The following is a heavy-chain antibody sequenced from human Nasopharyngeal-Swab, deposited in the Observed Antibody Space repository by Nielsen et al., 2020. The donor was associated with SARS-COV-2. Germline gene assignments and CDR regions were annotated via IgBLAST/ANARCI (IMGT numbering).Heavy chain of an antibody. Sequence: GESLKISCKCSGYSFTSYWISWVRQMPGKGLEWMGRIDPSDSYTNYSPSFQGHVTISADKSISTAYLQWSSLKASDTAMYYCARVKDTAMVKFLDYWGQGTLVTVSS. CDR2: IDPSDSYT. V-gene: IGHV5-10-1*01. D-gene: IGHD5-18*01. J-gene: IGHJ4*02. CDR1: GYSFTSYW. CDR3: ARVKDTAMVKFLDY.